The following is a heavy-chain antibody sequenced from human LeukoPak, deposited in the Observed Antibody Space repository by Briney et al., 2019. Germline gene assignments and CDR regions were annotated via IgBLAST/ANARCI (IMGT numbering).Heavy chain of an antibody. D-gene: IGHD3-10*01. CDR2: TYYRSKWYN. CDR3: ARDPHYYDSGRELDY. CDR1: GDNVSRNGAG. J-gene: IGHJ4*02. V-gene: IGHV6-1*01. Sequence: PSQTLSLTCVISGDNVSRNGAGWHWIRQSPSRGLEWLGNTYYRSKWYNDYAGSVKSRITINADTSKNHFSLQLKSVTPEDTAVYYCARDPHYYDSGRELDYWGQGTLATVSS.